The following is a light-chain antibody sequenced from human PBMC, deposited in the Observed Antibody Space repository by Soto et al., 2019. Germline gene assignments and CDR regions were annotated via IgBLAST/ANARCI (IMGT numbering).Light chain of an antibody. V-gene: IGLV2-8*01. CDR2: EVS. CDR1: SSDVGGNNY. J-gene: IGLJ3*02. CDR3: SSYVGSNTRV. Sequence: QSALTQPPSASGSLGQSVTISCTGTSSDVGGNNYVSWYQQHPGKAPKLMIYEVSKRPSGVPDRFSGSKSGNTASLTVSGLQAEDEADYYCSSYVGSNTRVFGGGTKLTVL.